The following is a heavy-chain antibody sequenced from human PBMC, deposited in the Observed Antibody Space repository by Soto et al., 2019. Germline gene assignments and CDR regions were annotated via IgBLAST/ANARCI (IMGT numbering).Heavy chain of an antibody. D-gene: IGHD6-19*01. Sequence: ASVKDSCKASGYSFTSYGISWVRQAPGQGLELMGWISAYNGNTNYAQKLQGRVTITADESTSTAYMELSSLRSEDTAVYYCARDRRIAVAGTRLDYYYGMDVWGQGTTVTVSS. J-gene: IGHJ6*02. CDR1: GYSFTSYG. V-gene: IGHV1-18*04. CDR3: ARDRRIAVAGTRLDYYYGMDV. CDR2: ISAYNGNT.